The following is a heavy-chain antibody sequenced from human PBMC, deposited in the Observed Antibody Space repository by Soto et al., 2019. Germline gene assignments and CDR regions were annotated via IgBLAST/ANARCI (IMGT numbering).Heavy chain of an antibody. CDR1: GGSISSYY. V-gene: IGHV4-59*01. CDR2: VHYSGRT. Sequence: SETLSLTCSVSGGSISSYYWGWIRQPPGKGLEWIGYVHYSGRTSSNPSLKSRVTISVDTSRKQFSLKLFSMTAADTAVYFCARGNWFDSWGKGTLVTVSS. CDR3: ARGNWFDS. J-gene: IGHJ5*01.